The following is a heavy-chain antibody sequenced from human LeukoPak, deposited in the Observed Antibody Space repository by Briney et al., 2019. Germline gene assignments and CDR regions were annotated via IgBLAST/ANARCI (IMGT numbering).Heavy chain of an antibody. CDR3: ARFPHPNRYMDV. J-gene: IGHJ6*03. CDR2: GYYSGNS. Sequence: SETLSLTCTVSRGSVSISGYYWGWIRQPPGKGLEWIGSGYYSGNSYYNPSLKSRVTVSLDTFKNQFSLRLTSVTAADTAVYYCARFPHPNRYMDVWGKGTTVTISS. D-gene: IGHD1-14*01. CDR1: RGSVSISGYY. V-gene: IGHV4-39*01.